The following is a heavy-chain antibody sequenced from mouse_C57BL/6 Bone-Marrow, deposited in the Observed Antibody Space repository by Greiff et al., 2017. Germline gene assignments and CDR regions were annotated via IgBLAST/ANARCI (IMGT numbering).Heavy chain of an antibody. V-gene: IGHV1-18*01. CDR1: GYTFTDYN. D-gene: IGHD2-1*01. J-gene: IGHJ1*03. CDR2: INPNNGGT. Sequence: EVKLVESGPELVKPGASVKIPCKASGYTFTDYNMDWVKQSHGKSLEWIGDINPNNGGTIYNQKFKGKATLTVDKSSSTAYMELRSLTSEDTAVYYGATHGNNVSYWYFDVWGTGTTVTVSS. CDR3: ATHGNNVSYWYFDV.